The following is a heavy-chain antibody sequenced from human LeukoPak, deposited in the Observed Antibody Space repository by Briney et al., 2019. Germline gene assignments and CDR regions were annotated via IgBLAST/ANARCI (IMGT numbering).Heavy chain of an antibody. CDR3: ARVDYVWGSYRYTSNFDY. V-gene: IGHV4-34*01. D-gene: IGHD3-16*02. Sequence: SETLSLTCAVYGGSFSGYYWSWIRQPPGKGLEWIGEINHSGSTNYNPSLKSRVTISVHTSKNQFSLKLSSVTAADTAVYYCARVDYVWGSYRYTSNFDYWGQGTLATVSS. CDR1: GGSFSGYY. CDR2: INHSGST. J-gene: IGHJ4*02.